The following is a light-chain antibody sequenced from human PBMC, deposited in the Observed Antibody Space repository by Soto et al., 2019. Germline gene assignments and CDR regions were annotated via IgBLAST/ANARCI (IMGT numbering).Light chain of an antibody. CDR2: DVT. CDR3: SSYAGSNTLVV. Sequence: QSALTQPASVSGSPGQSITISCTGTTADVGGYDYVYWYQQHPGKSPKLMIYDVTNRPSGVSARFSGSKSGSTASLTISGRQAEDESDDYCSSYAGSNTLVVFGGGTKVTVL. J-gene: IGLJ2*01. CDR1: TADVGGYDY. V-gene: IGLV2-14*01.